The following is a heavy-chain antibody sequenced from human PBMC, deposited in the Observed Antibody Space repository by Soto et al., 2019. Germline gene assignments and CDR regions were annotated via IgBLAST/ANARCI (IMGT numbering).Heavy chain of an antibody. CDR3: ASDRGYGLVN. CDR2: IIPMFGIT. D-gene: IGHD5-18*01. V-gene: IGHV1-69*12. Sequence: QVQLVQSGAEVKKPGSSLKVSCQVSGGTFSSYGFTWVRQAPGQGLEWMGGIIPMFGITNFTQKFQDRMTISADASTSTAYMQLNSLGSDATALYFCASDRGYGLVNWGQGILLTVSS. CDR1: GGTFSSYG. J-gene: IGHJ4*02.